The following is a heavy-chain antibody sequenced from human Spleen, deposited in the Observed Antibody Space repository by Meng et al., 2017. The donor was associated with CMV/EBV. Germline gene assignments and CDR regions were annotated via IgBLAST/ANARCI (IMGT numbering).Heavy chain of an antibody. D-gene: IGHD6-13*01. CDR1: GDSISGSTFS. V-gene: IGHV4-39*07. J-gene: IGHJ5*02. CDR3: ARVKRVASAGTWVNWFDP. Sequence: SETLSLTCTVSGDSISGSTFSWGWIRQSPGKGLEWIGNIYYSGSSYSKASLKSRVTMSVDTSRNQFSLQLNFVTAADTAVYYCARVKRVASAGTWVNWFDPWGQGTLVTVSS. CDR2: IYYSGSS.